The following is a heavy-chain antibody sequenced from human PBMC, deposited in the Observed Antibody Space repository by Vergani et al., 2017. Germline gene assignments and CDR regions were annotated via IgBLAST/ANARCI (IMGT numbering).Heavy chain of an antibody. CDR2: ISWDGGST. CDR3: AKDKGIAAAGTIIDY. J-gene: IGHJ4*02. Sequence: EVQLVESGGVVVQPGGSLRLSCAASGFTFDDYAMHWVRQAPGKGLEWVFLISWDGGSTYYADSVKGRFTISRDNSKNSLYLQMNSLRAEDTALYYCAKDKGIAAAGTIIDYWGQGTLVTVSS. CDR1: GFTFDDYA. V-gene: IGHV3-43D*03. D-gene: IGHD6-13*01.